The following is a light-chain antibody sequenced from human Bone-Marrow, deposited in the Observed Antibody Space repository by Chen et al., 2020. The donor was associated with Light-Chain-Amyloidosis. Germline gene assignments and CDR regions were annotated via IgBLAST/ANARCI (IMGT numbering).Light chain of an antibody. J-gene: IGLJ2*01. CDR3: CSTAGRSTLV. V-gene: IGLV2-11*02. CDR1: SGDVGGYDV. Sequence: QSALTQPRSVSVSPVQSVTTSCPRTSGDVGGYDVVSWYQQYPVKAPKLIIYDVSKRPPGVPDRFSGSKSGNTASLTISGLQAADEADYYCCSTAGRSTLVFGGGTTLTVL. CDR2: DVS.